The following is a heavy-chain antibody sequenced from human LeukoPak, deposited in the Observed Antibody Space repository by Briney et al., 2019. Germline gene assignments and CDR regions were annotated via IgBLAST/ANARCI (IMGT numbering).Heavy chain of an antibody. CDR2: INHSGST. Sequence: SETLSLTCAVYGGSFSGYYWSWIRQPPGKGLEWIGEINHSGSTNYNPSLKSRVTISVDTSKNQFSLKLSSVTAADTAVYYCARGRLLRGDRDYWGQGTLVTVSS. J-gene: IGHJ4*02. CDR1: GGSFSGYY. V-gene: IGHV4-34*01. CDR3: ARGRLLRGDRDY. D-gene: IGHD4-17*01.